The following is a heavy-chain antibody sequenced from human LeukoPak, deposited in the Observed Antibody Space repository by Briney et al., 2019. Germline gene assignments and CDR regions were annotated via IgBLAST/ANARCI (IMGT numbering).Heavy chain of an antibody. CDR2: INQDGSDK. D-gene: IGHD6-13*01. Sequence: GGSLRLSCAASGFTFSSYWMNWVRQAPGKGLEWVANINQDGSDKYYVDSVKGRFTISRDNAKNSLYLQMNSLRAEDTAVYYCARVKGGIAAAGNYFDYWGQGTLVTVSS. J-gene: IGHJ4*02. CDR1: GFTFSSYW. V-gene: IGHV3-7*01. CDR3: ARVKGGIAAAGNYFDY.